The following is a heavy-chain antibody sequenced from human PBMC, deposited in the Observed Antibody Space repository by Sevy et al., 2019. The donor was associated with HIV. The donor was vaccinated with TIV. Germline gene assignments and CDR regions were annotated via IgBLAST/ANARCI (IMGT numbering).Heavy chain of an antibody. J-gene: IGHJ3*02. V-gene: IGHV3-21*01. CDR2: ISGLSNYI. CDR1: GFTFSSYS. CDR3: ARDPLYTLFDASDI. Sequence: GGSLRLSCAASGFTFSSYSMNWVRQAPGKGLEWVSFISGLSNYIYYADSVKGRFTISRDNAKNSVYLQMNSLRAEDTALYHCARDPLYTLFDASDIWGQGTMVTVSS. D-gene: IGHD3-16*01.